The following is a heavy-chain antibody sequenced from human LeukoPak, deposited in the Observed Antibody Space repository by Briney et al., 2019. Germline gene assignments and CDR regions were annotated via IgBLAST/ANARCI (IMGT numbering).Heavy chain of an antibody. Sequence: ASVKVSCKASGYTFTSYGIGWVRQAPGQGLEWMGWITTYNGKTNYAQKFQGRVTMTTDTSTSTAYMELWSLRSDDTAIYYCARDWGYYSDSSGYSDYWGQGTLVTVSS. CDR2: ITTYNGKT. CDR3: ARDWGYYSDSSGYSDY. D-gene: IGHD3-22*01. CDR1: GYTFTSYG. J-gene: IGHJ4*02. V-gene: IGHV1-18*01.